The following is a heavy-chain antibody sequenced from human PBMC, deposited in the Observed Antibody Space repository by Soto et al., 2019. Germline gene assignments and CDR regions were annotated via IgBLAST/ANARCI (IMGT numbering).Heavy chain of an antibody. CDR2: IWYDGSNK. V-gene: IGHV3-33*01. Sequence: QVQLVESGGGVVQPGRSLRLSCAASGFTFSSYGMHWVRQAPGKGLGWVAVIWYDGSNKYYADSVKGRFTISRDNSKNTMYLQMNSLRAEDTAVYYCAREFTPYYYYGMDVWGQGTTVTVSS. CDR3: AREFTPYYYYGMDV. CDR1: GFTFSSYG. J-gene: IGHJ6*02.